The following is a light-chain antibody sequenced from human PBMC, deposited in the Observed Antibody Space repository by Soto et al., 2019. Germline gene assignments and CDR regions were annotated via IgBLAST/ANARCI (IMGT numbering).Light chain of an antibody. CDR2: DAS. CDR3: QQYHTYPWT. CDR1: QSISSY. J-gene: IGKJ1*01. Sequence: DLQMTQSPSTLSASVGDRVTITCRASQSISSYLAWYQQKPGKAPKVLIFDASSLESGVPSRFSGSGSGTEFTLSISGLQPDDFATYYCQQYHTYPWTFGQGTKVEIK. V-gene: IGKV1-5*01.